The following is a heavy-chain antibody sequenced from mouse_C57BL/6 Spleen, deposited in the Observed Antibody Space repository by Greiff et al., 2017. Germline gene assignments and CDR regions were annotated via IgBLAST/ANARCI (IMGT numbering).Heavy chain of an antibody. V-gene: IGHV2-2*01. J-gene: IGHJ4*01. Sequence: VQLVESGPGLVQPSQSLSITCTVSGFSLTSYGVHWVRQSPGKGLEWLGVIWSVGSTDYNAAFISRLSISKDNSKSQVFFKMNSLQADDTAIYYCARTIYYGNYVGAMDYWGQGTSVTVSS. CDR2: IWSVGST. CDR3: ARTIYYGNYVGAMDY. D-gene: IGHD2-1*01. CDR1: GFSLTSYG.